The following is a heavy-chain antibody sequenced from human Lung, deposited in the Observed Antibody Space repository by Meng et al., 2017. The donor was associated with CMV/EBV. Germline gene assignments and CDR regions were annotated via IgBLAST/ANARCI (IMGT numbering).Heavy chain of an antibody. J-gene: IGHJ4*02. CDR2: VVYSGTT. CDR1: GGSISSSSYY. D-gene: IGHD1-14*01. V-gene: IGHV4-39*01. Sequence: HVRESGPGLVKPSETLSLPCTVSGGSISSSSYYWAWIRQPPGEGLEWIGSVVYSGTTYYTSSLKSRVSISVDTSKNQFSLKLSSVTAADTAVYYCARHHHSPTFDYWGQGTLVTVSS. CDR3: ARHHHSPTFDY.